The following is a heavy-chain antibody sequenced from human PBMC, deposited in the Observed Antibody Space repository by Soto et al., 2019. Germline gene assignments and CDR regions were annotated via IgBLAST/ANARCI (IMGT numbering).Heavy chain of an antibody. J-gene: IGHJ4*02. CDR2: IYYSGST. V-gene: IGHV4-39*01. CDR3: ATLLWFGESPFDY. Sequence: QLQLQESGPGLVKPSETLSLTCTVSGGSISSSSYYWGWIRQPPGKGLEWIGSIYYSGSTYYNPSLKSRVTISVDTSKNQFSLKLSSVTAADTAVYYCATLLWFGESPFDYWGQGTLVTVSS. D-gene: IGHD3-10*01. CDR1: GGSISSSSYY.